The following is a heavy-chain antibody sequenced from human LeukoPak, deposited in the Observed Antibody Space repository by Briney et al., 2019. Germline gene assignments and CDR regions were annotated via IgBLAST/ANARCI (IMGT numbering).Heavy chain of an antibody. D-gene: IGHD3-9*01. Sequence: GGSLRLSCAASGFTLRRNWMHWVRQVPGKGLVLVSRISQDGSVTNSADSVQGRFTISRDDAKNTLYLQMNSLRAEDTAVYYCARALTDTRNGLDIWGQGTMVTVSS. V-gene: IGHV3-74*01. J-gene: IGHJ3*02. CDR3: ARALTDTRNGLDI. CDR2: ISQDGSVT. CDR1: GFTLRRNW.